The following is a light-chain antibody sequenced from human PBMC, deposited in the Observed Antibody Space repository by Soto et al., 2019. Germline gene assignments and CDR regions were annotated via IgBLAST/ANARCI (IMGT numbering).Light chain of an antibody. CDR2: GNS. CDR3: QSYDSSLSVSV. Sequence: QSVLTQPPSVSGAPGQRVTISCTGSSSNIGAGYDVHWYQQLPGPAPKLLIYGNSNRPSGVPDRFSGSKSGTSASPAITGLQAEDEADDYCQSYDSSLSVSVFGGGTKLTVL. J-gene: IGLJ2*01. V-gene: IGLV1-40*01. CDR1: SSNIGAGYD.